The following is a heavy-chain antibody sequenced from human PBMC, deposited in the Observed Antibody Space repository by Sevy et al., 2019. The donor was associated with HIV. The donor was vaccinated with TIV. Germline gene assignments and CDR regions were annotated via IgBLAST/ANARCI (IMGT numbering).Heavy chain of an antibody. CDR3: ARPYGSGSWEAFDI. J-gene: IGHJ3*02. V-gene: IGHV3-21*01. Sequence: GGSLRLSCAASGFTFSSYTMNWVRQAPGKGLEWVSSISGSSNYIYYGDSVKGRFTISRDNAKNSVYLRMNSLRAEDTAAYYCARPYGSGSWEAFDIWGQGTMVTVSS. CDR1: GFTFSSYT. D-gene: IGHD3-10*01. CDR2: ISGSSNYI.